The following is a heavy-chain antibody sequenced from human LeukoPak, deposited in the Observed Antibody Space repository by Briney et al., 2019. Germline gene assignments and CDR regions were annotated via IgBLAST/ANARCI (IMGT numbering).Heavy chain of an antibody. CDR1: GGSISSYY. CDR2: IYYSGST. V-gene: IGHV4-59*01. D-gene: IGHD5-18*01. J-gene: IGHJ6*02. Sequence: SETPSLTCTVSGGSISSYYWSWIRQPPGKGLEWIGYIYYSGSTNYNPSLKSRVTISVDTSKNQFSLKLSSVTAADTAVYYCARARGYSYGKNVYYYYGMDVWGQGTTVTVSS. CDR3: ARARGYSYGKNVYYYYGMDV.